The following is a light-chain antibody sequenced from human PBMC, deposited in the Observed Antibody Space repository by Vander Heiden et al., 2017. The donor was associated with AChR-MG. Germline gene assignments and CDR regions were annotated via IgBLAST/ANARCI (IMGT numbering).Light chain of an antibody. Sequence: EIVMTQSPATLSVSPGERVTLSCRASQSVSANLAWYQQKPGQSPRLLIYGTSTRATGTPARFSGSGSGTEFTLTISSLQSEDFAVYYCQQYKDWPPYTFGQGTKLE. CDR3: QQYKDWPPYT. CDR2: GTS. V-gene: IGKV3-15*01. J-gene: IGKJ2*01. CDR1: QSVSAN.